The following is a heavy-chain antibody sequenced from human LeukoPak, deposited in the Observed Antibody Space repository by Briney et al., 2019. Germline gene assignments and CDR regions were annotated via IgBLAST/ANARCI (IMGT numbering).Heavy chain of an antibody. J-gene: IGHJ4*02. CDR1: GYIFTSYD. V-gene: IGHV1-8*01. D-gene: IGHD1-26*01. CDR3: ARGRWELGGDY. CDR2: MNPNSGAT. Sequence: VSVKVSCKASGYIFTSYDINWVRQATGQGLEWMGWMNPNSGATGYAQKFQGRVTMTRDTSISTAYMELSSLRSEDTAVFYCARGRWELGGDYWGQGTLVTVSS.